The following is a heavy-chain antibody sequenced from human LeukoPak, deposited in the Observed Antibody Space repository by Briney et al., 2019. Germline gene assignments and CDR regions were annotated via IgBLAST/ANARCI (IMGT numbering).Heavy chain of an antibody. D-gene: IGHD3-22*01. V-gene: IGHV3-11*04. CDR3: ARDTARSYYDSSGYYDY. J-gene: IGHJ4*02. Sequence: GGSLRLSCEASGFTFSDYYMSWIRQAPGQGLEWVSYISSSGRIINYADSVKGRFTISRDNVKNSLYVQMNSLRAEDTAVYYCARDTARSYYDSSGYYDYWGQGTLVTVSS. CDR1: GFTFSDYY. CDR2: ISSSGRII.